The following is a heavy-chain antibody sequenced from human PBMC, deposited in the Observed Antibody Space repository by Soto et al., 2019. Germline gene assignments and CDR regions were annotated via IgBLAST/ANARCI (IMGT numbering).Heavy chain of an antibody. D-gene: IGHD6-13*01. CDR2: IIPIFGTA. Sequence: QVQLVQSVAEVKKPGSSVKVSCKASGGTFSSYAISWVRQAPGQGLEWMGGIIPIFGTANYAQKFQGRVTITADESTSTAYMELSSLRSEDTAVYYCARESPGIAAAGFYFDYWGQGTLVTVSS. CDR3: ARESPGIAAAGFYFDY. V-gene: IGHV1-69*01. J-gene: IGHJ4*02. CDR1: GGTFSSYA.